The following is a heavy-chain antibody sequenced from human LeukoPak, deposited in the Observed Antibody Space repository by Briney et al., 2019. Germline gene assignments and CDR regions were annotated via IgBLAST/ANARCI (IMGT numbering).Heavy chain of an antibody. J-gene: IGHJ4*02. CDR2: FDPEDGET. Sequence: ASVKVSCKVSGYTLTELSMHWVRQAPGKGLEWMGGFDPEDGETIYAQKFQGRVTMTEDTSTDTAYMELSSLRSEDTAVYYCATPSRGSGYYDYWGQGTLVIVSS. CDR1: GYTLTELS. V-gene: IGHV1-24*01. CDR3: ATPSRGSGYYDY. D-gene: IGHD3-22*01.